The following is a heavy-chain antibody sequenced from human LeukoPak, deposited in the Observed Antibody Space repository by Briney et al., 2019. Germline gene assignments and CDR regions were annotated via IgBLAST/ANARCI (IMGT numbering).Heavy chain of an antibody. J-gene: IGHJ5*02. CDR3: ARGAAAAGTALVRVCFDP. CDR2: ISAYNGNT. Sequence: EASVKVSCKASGYTFTSYGISWVRQAPGQGLEWMGWISAYNGNTNYAQKLQGRVTITADKSTSTAYMELSSLRSEDTAVYYCARGAAAAGTALVRVCFDPWGQGTLVTVSS. V-gene: IGHV1-18*01. CDR1: GYTFTSYG. D-gene: IGHD6-13*01.